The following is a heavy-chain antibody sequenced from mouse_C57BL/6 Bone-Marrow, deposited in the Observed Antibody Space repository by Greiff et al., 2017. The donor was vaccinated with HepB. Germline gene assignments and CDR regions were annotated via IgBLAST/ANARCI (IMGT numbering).Heavy chain of an antibody. V-gene: IGHV1-64*01. Sequence: VQLQQSGAELVKPGASVKLSCKASGYTFTSYWMHWVKQRPGQGLEGIGMIHPNSGSTNYNEKFKSKATLTVDKSSSTAYMQLSSLTSEDSAVYYCARRANWSWFAYWGQGTLVTVSA. CDR1: GYTFTSYW. J-gene: IGHJ3*01. CDR3: ARRANWSWFAY. CDR2: IHPNSGST. D-gene: IGHD4-1*01.